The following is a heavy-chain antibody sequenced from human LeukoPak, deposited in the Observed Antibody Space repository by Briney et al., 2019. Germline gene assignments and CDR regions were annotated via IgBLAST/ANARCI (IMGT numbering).Heavy chain of an antibody. V-gene: IGHV4-4*07. D-gene: IGHD3-22*01. J-gene: IGHJ6*03. Sequence: SETLSLTRTVAGGSISSYYWNWIRQPAGKGLEWIGRIYTSGSTNYNPSLKSRVTMSVDTSKNQFSLKLSSVTAADTAVYYCAREVVVDYYYYYMDVWGKGTTVTVSS. CDR3: AREVVVDYYYYYMDV. CDR1: GGSISSYY. CDR2: IYTSGST.